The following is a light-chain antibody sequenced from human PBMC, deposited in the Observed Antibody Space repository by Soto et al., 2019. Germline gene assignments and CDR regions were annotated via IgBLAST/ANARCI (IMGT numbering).Light chain of an antibody. CDR1: QSISSW. J-gene: IGKJ1*01. CDR2: KAS. CDR3: QKYNSLWT. Sequence: DIQMTQSPSTLSASVGDRVTITCRASQSISSWLAWYQQKPGKDPKLLIYKASSLESGVPSRFSGSGSRTEFTLTSSSLQPDDFATYYCQKYNSLWTFGQGNKVEIK. V-gene: IGKV1-5*03.